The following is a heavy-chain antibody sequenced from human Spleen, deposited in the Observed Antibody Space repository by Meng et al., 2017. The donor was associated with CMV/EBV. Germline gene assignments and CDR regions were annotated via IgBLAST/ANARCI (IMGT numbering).Heavy chain of an antibody. D-gene: IGHD5-18*01. V-gene: IGHV1-18*01. CDR1: GYTFTSYG. J-gene: IGHJ5*02. CDR3: ARDTLLWIPANWFDP. Sequence: QVQLVQAGAEVKKPGASVKVSCKASGYTFTSYGISWVRQAPGQGLEWMGWISAYNGNTNYAQKLQGRVTMTTDTSTSTAYMELRSLRSDDTAVYYCARDTLLWIPANWFDPWGQGTLVTVSS. CDR2: ISAYNGNT.